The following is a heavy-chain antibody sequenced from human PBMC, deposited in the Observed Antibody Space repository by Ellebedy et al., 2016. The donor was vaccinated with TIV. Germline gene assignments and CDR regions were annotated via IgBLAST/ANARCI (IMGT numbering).Heavy chain of an antibody. D-gene: IGHD1-14*01. CDR1: GYIFTNYG. CDR3: ARAPRGTWYFDF. Sequence: ASVKVSCXASGYIFTNYGISWVRQATGQGLEWMGWMNPNSGNTGSAQKFQGRVTMTRDTSIGTAYMELSSLRSEDTAVYYCARAPRGTWYFDFWGQGTLVTVSP. CDR2: MNPNSGNT. J-gene: IGHJ4*02. V-gene: IGHV1-8*01.